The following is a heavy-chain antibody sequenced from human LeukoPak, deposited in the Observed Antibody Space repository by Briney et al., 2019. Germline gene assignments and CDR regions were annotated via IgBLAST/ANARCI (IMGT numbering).Heavy chain of an antibody. J-gene: IGHJ4*02. CDR3: AKFIAAPFYFDY. D-gene: IGHD6-13*01. CDR1: GFTFSSYS. Sequence: GGSLRLSCAASGFTFSSYSMNWVRQAPGKGLEWVSSISSSSSYIYYADSVKGRFTISRDNAKNSLYLQMNSLRAEDTAVYYCAKFIAAPFYFDYWGQGTLVTVSS. CDR2: ISSSSSYI. V-gene: IGHV3-21*01.